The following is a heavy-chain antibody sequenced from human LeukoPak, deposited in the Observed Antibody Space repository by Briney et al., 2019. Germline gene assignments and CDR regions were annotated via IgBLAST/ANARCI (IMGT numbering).Heavy chain of an antibody. CDR3: ARDVTGDGDY. CDR2: ISGSGATI. J-gene: IGHJ4*02. V-gene: IGHV3-48*03. D-gene: IGHD7-27*01. CDR1: GFAFSSYE. Sequence: GGSLRLSCAASGFAFSSYEMDWVRQAPGKGLEWVSYISGSGATIYYADSVKGRFTISRDDAKNSLYLQMDSLRAEDTAVYYCARDVTGDGDYWGQGTLVTVSS.